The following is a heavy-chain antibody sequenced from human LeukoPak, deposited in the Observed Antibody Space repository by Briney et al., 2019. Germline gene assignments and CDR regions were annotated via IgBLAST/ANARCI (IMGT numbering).Heavy chain of an antibody. CDR3: AKEGGTGTRFDY. D-gene: IGHD1-7*01. J-gene: IGHJ4*02. V-gene: IGHV3-23*01. CDR1: GFTFSSSA. Sequence: GSLRLSCAASGFTFSSSAMSWVRQAPGKGLYCVSAISGSGTGTYYADSVKGRFTISRDNSKNTLYLQMNSLRAEDTAVYYCAKEGGTGTRFDYWGQGTLVTVSS. CDR2: ISGSGTGT.